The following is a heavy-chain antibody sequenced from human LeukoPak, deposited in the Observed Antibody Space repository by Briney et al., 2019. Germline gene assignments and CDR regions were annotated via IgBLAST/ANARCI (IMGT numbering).Heavy chain of an antibody. CDR2: INPNSGGT. CDR1: GYTFTGYY. J-gene: IGHJ5*02. CDR3: AREFITASGNRFDP. V-gene: IGHV1-2*02. D-gene: IGHD6-25*01. Sequence: ASVKVSCKASGYTFTGYYMHWVRQAPGQGLEWMGWINPNSGGTNYAQKFQGRVTMTRDTSISTAYMELSRLRSDDTAVYYCAREFITASGNRFDPWGQGTLVTVSS.